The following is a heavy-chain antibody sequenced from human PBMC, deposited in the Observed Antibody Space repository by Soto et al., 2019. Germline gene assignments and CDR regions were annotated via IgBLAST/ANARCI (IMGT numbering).Heavy chain of an antibody. CDR1: DGSISSYY. J-gene: IGHJ4*02. V-gene: IGHV4-59*01. CDR3: ARSVSSGYYYFFDY. D-gene: IGHD3-22*01. Sequence: SETLSLTCTVSDGSISSYYWSCIRQPPGKGLEWIGYIYYSGSTNYNPSLKSRVTISVDTSKNQFSLKLSSVTAADTAVYYCARSVSSGYYYFFDYWGQGTLVTVS. CDR2: IYYSGST.